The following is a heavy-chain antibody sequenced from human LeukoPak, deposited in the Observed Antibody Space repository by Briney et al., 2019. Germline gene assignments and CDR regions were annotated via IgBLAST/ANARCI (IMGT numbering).Heavy chain of an antibody. CDR3: TRRADCSGGSCYYALDY. CDR2: IRSKANSYAT. D-gene: IGHD2-15*01. V-gene: IGHV3-73*01. Sequence: GESLKISCAASGFTFSGSAMHWVRQASGKGLDWVGRIRSKANSYATAYAASVKGRFTISRDDSKNTAYLQMNSLKTEDTAVYYCTRRADCSGGSCYYALDYWGQGTLVTVSS. J-gene: IGHJ4*02. CDR1: GFTFSGSA.